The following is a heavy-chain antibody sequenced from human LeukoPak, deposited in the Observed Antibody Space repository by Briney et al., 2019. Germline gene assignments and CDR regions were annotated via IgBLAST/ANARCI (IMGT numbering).Heavy chain of an antibody. V-gene: IGHV3-23*01. CDR1: GFTIENHV. Sequence: GRSLRLSCEASGFTIENHVMTWVRQAPGKGPEWVASRSGSGHNTYYSESVRGRFAISRDNSKNTVFLQMNSLRVEDTAIYYCATDWTLRGVPTFFDPWGQGTVVSVSS. J-gene: IGHJ5*02. CDR3: ATDWTLRGVPTFFDP. CDR2: RSGSGHNT. D-gene: IGHD3-10*01.